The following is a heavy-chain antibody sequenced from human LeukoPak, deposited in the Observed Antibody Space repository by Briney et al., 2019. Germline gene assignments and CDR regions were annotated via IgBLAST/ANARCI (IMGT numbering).Heavy chain of an antibody. CDR3: APRGIAVAGPFDY. CDR1: GFIFSSYG. V-gene: IGHV3-30*02. D-gene: IGHD6-19*01. J-gene: IGHJ4*02. Sequence: PGGSLRLSCAASGFIFSSYGMHSVRQAPGKGLEWVAFIQYNGGSKYYADSVKGRFTISRDNSKNTLYLQMNSLGTEDTAVYYCAPRGIAVAGPFDYWGQGTLVTVSS. CDR2: IQYNGGSK.